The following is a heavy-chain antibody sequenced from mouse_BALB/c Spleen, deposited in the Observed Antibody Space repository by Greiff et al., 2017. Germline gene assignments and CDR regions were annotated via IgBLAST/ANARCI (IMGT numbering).Heavy chain of an antibody. CDR2: IDPYYGGT. CDR3: ARSFDYDWYFDV. Sequence: EVKLMESGPELEKPGASVKISCKASGYSFTGYNMNWVKQSNGKSLEWIGNIDPYYGGTSYNQKFKGKATLTVDKSSSTAYMQLKSLTSEDSAVYYCARSFDYDWYFDVWGAGTTVTVSS. CDR1: GYSFTGYN. J-gene: IGHJ1*01. D-gene: IGHD2-4*01. V-gene: IGHV1-39*01.